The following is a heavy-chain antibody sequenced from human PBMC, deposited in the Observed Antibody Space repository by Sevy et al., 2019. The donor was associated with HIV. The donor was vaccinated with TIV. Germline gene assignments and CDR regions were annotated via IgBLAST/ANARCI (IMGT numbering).Heavy chain of an antibody. V-gene: IGHV3-23*01. Sequence: GGSLRLSCAASGFTFTSYAMSWVRQAPGKRLEWVSAISGRGGRPYYADSVKGRFTISRDNSKNTLNLQMNSLRAEDTVIYYGSSSDPLPSSRNDYWGQGTLVTVSS. D-gene: IGHD3-10*01. J-gene: IGHJ4*02. CDR1: GFTFTSYA. CDR2: ISGRGGRP. CDR3: SSSDPLPSSRNDY.